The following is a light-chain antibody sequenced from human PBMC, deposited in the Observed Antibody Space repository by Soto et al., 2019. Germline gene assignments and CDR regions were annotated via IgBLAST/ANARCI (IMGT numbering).Light chain of an antibody. V-gene: IGKV1-39*01. CDR3: QQSYSTPFT. Sequence: DIQMTQSPPSLSASAGDRVTITCQASQGISSYLNWYQQKPGEAPKLLIYDASNLQTGVPSRFSGSGSGTDFTFTIRSLQPEDFATYFCQQSYSTPFTFGPGTKVDIK. CDR2: DAS. CDR1: QGISSY. J-gene: IGKJ3*01.